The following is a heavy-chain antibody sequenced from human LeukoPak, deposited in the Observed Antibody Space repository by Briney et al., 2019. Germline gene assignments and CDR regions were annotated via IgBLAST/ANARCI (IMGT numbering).Heavy chain of an antibody. V-gene: IGHV3-48*03. CDR2: ISSSGSTI. CDR3: VQESSSLLRSYFDY. J-gene: IGHJ4*02. Sequence: GGSLRRSCAASGFTFSSYEMNWVRQAPGKGLEWVSYISSSGSTIYYADSVKGRFTISRDNAKNSLYLQMNSLRAEDTAVYYCVQESSSLLRSYFDYWGQGTLVTVSS. D-gene: IGHD2-15*01. CDR1: GFTFSSYE.